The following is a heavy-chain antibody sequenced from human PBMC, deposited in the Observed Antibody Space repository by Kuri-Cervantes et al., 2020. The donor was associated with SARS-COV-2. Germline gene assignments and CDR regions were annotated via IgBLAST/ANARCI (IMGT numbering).Heavy chain of an antibody. CDR2: ISSSSSYI. V-gene: IGHV3-21*03. D-gene: IGHD3-10*01. J-gene: IGHJ4*02. Sequence: GESLKISCAASGFTFSSYSMNWVRQAPGKGLEWVSSISSSSSYIYYADSVKGRFTISRDNAKNSLYLQMNSLRAEDTAVYYCTRVKLLWFGEFSWGQGTLVTVSS. CDR3: TRVKLLWFGEFS. CDR1: GFTFSSYS.